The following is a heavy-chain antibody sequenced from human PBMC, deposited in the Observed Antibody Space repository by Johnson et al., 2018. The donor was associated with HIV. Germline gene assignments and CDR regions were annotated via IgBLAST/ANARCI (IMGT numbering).Heavy chain of an antibody. CDR2: IWCGGSNK. CDR1: GFTFSDYY. CDR3: AKDQWGSSWANDTFDI. D-gene: IGHD6-13*01. V-gene: IGHV3-33*06. J-gene: IGHJ3*02. Sequence: QVQLVESGGALVQPGGSLRLSCAASGFTFSDYYMSWIRQAPGKGLEWEALIWCGGSNKYNADSVKGRFTISRDISKNTLYLQMNSLRAEDTAVYYCAKDQWGSSWANDTFDIWGQGTMVTVSS.